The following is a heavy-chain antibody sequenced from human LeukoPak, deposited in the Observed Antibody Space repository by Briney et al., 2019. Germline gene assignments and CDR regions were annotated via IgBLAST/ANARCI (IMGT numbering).Heavy chain of an antibody. V-gene: IGHV1-69*06. D-gene: IGHD4-23*01. J-gene: IGHJ3*02. Sequence: SVKVSCKASGYTFTGYYIHWVRQAPGQGLGWMGGIIPIFGTANYAQKFQGRVTITADKSTTTAYMELSSLRSEDTAVYYCARDKDYGGNLYAFDIWEQGTMVTVSS. CDR2: IIPIFGTA. CDR1: GYTFTGYY. CDR3: ARDKDYGGNLYAFDI.